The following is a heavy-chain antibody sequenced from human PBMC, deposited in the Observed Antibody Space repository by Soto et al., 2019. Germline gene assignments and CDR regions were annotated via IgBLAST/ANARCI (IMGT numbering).Heavy chain of an antibody. D-gene: IGHD2-15*01. CDR1: GFTFSIYG. V-gene: IGHV3-30*18. J-gene: IGHJ6*02. Sequence: GGSLRLSCEVSGFTFSIYGMHWVRQDPGKGLEWVAVISYDGSDKYYADSVQGRFTISRDISKNTLYLQMNSLRAEDTAVYYRAKDSHSYCSGGSCYYYYGMDVWGHGTTVTVSS. CDR2: ISYDGSDK. CDR3: AKDSHSYCSGGSCYYYYGMDV.